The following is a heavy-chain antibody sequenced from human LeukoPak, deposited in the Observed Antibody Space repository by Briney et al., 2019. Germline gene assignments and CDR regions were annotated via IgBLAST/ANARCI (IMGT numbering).Heavy chain of an antibody. V-gene: IGHV1-46*01. D-gene: IGHD4-23*01. CDR2: INPSGGST. CDR3: ARDGDDYGGNAGFDY. Sequence: GASVKVSCKASGYTFTGYYMHWVRQAPGQGLEWMGIINPSGGSTSYAQKFQGRVTMTRDMSTSTVYMELSSLRSEDTAVYYCARDGDDYGGNAGFDYWGQGTLVTVSS. J-gene: IGHJ4*02. CDR1: GYTFTGYY.